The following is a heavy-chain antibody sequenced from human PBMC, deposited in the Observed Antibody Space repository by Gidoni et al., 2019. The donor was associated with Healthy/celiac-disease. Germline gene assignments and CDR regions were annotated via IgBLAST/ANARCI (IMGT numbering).Heavy chain of an antibody. CDR3: ARDLAVAGGGDNWFDH. D-gene: IGHD6-19*01. CDR1: GYTFTSYG. CDR2: ISAYNGNT. V-gene: IGHV1-18*01. Sequence: QVQLVQSGAEVKKPGASVKVACKASGYTFTSYGISWVRQAPGKGLEWMGWISAYNGNTNYAQKLQGRVTRTTDTSTSTAYMELRSLRSDETAVYYCARDLAVAGGGDNWFDHWGQGTLVTVSS. J-gene: IGHJ5*02.